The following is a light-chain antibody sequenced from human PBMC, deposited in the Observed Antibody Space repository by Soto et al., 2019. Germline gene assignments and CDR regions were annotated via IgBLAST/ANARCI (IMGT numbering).Light chain of an antibody. V-gene: IGKV3-11*01. J-gene: IGKJ5*01. CDR3: HQRSNWLDT. CDR1: QSVSSY. CDR2: DAS. Sequence: EIVLTHSPGTLSFSPGERATLSFRASQSVSSYLAWYQQKPGQPPRLLIYDASKRATGIPARFSGSGSGTDFTLTISSLEAEDFAVYYCHQRSNWLDTFGQGTRLEIK.